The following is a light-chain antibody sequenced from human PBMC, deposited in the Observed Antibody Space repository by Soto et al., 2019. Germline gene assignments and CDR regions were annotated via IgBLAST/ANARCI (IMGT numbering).Light chain of an antibody. J-gene: IGKJ4*01. Sequence: DIQMTQSPSSVSASVGDRVTITCRASQAISSWLAWYQQKPGRAPKLLIYSASSLQNGAPSRFTGSGSGTDFTLTITSLQPDDFATYYCQQYNSYSALTFGGGTKVDIK. CDR1: QAISSW. V-gene: IGKV1D-16*01. CDR3: QQYNSYSALT. CDR2: SAS.